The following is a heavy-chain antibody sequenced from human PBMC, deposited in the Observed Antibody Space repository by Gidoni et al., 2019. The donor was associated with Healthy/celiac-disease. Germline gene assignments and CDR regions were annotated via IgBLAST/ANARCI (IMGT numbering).Heavy chain of an antibody. CDR1: GFTFSSYA. D-gene: IGHD3-22*01. V-gene: IGHV3-30-3*01. J-gene: IGHJ4*02. Sequence: QVQLVESGGGVVQPGRSLRLSCAASGFTFSSYALHWVRQAPGKGLEWVAVISYDGSNKYYADSVKGRFTISRDNSKNTLYLQMNSLRAEDTAVYYCARDPDYYDSSGYYGPFDYWGQGTLVTVSS. CDR3: ARDPDYYDSSGYYGPFDY. CDR2: ISYDGSNK.